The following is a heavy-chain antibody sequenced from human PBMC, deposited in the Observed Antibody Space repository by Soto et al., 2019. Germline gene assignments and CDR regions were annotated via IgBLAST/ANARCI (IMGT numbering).Heavy chain of an antibody. CDR1: GGTFSSYT. CDR3: ARGALTTLAYYYGMDV. Sequence: GASVKVSCKASGGTFSSYTMSWVRQAPGQGLEWMGGIIPIFGTTTYAHKFQSRVTITADESTSTVYMELSSLRGEDTAVYYCARGALTTLAYYYGMDVWGQGTTVTVSS. CDR2: IIPIFGTT. J-gene: IGHJ6*02. V-gene: IGHV1-69*13. D-gene: IGHD4-4*01.